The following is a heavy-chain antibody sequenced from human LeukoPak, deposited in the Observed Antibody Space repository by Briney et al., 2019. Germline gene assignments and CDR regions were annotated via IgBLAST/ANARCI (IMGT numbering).Heavy chain of an antibody. J-gene: IGHJ6*03. D-gene: IGHD2-2*01. Sequence: SETLSLTCAVYGGSFSGYYWSWIRQPPGKGLEWIGEINHSGSTNYNPSLKSRVTISVDTSKNQFSLKLSSVTAADTAVYYCARQVCSSTSCYVFLGYYYYYYMDVWGKGTTVTISS. CDR1: GGSFSGYY. V-gene: IGHV4-34*01. CDR3: ARQVCSSTSCYVFLGYYYYYYMDV. CDR2: INHSGST.